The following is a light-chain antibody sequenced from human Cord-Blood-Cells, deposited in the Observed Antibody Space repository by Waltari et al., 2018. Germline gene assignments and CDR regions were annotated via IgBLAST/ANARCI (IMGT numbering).Light chain of an antibody. CDR2: AAS. V-gene: IGKV1-39*01. CDR1: QSISSY. J-gene: IGKJ3*01. Sequence: DIQMTQSPSSLSASVGDRVTITCRASQSISSYLNWYQQKPGKAPKLLIYAASSLQSWVPSRFSGSGSGTDFTLTISSLQPEDFATYYCQQSYSTPCTFGPGTKVDIK. CDR3: QQSYSTPCT.